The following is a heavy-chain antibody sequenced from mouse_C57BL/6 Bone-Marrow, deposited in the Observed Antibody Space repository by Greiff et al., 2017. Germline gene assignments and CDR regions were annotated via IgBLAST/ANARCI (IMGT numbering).Heavy chain of an antibody. J-gene: IGHJ2*01. V-gene: IGHV1-4*01. Sequence: QVQLQQSGAELARPGASVKMSCKASGYTFTSYTMHWVKQKPGQGLEWIGYINPSSGYTKYNQKFKDKATLTADKSSSTAYMQLSSLTSEDSAVYYCARWDYDRDFDYWGQGTTLPVSS. D-gene: IGHD2-4*01. CDR1: GYTFTSYT. CDR3: ARWDYDRDFDY. CDR2: INPSSGYT.